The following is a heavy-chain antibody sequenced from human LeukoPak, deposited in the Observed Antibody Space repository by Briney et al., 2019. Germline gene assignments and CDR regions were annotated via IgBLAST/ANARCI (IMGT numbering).Heavy chain of an antibody. D-gene: IGHD6-6*01. CDR2: INPNSGGT. CDR1: GYTFTGYY. V-gene: IGHV1-2*02. J-gene: IGHJ6*03. CDR3: ARDPSIAAPKGYYYYYMDV. Sequence: ASVKVSCKASGYTFTGYYMHWVRQAPGQGLEWMGWINPNSGGTNYAQKFQGRATMTRDTSISTAYMELSRLRSDDTAVYYCARDPSIAAPKGYYYYYMDVWGKGTTVTVSS.